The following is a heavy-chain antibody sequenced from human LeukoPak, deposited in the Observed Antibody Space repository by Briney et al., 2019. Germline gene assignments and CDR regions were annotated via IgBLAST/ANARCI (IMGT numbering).Heavy chain of an antibody. CDR1: GGTFSSYA. J-gene: IGHJ6*02. CDR3: ARSPLRYFEYGYYYGLDV. D-gene: IGHD3-9*01. CDR2: IIPIFGTA. Sequence: SVKVSCKASGGTFSSYAIYWVRQAPGQGLEWMGGIIPIFGTANYAQKFQGRVTITADESTRTAYMELSSLRSEDTAVYYCARSPLRYFEYGYYYGLDVWGQGTTVTVS. V-gene: IGHV1-69*13.